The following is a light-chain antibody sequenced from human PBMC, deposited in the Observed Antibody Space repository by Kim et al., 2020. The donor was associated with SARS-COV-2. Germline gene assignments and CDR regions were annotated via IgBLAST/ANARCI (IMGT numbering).Light chain of an antibody. J-gene: IGLJ2*01. CDR2: QHD. CDR1: KLGDKY. V-gene: IGLV3-1*01. Sequence: SVSPGQTARITWSGDKLGDKYAFWYQQKPGQSPVLVMFQHDKRPSGISQRFSGSNSGNTAILTISGTRTIDEADYYCQAWDSSAAVFGGGTQLTVL. CDR3: QAWDSSAAV.